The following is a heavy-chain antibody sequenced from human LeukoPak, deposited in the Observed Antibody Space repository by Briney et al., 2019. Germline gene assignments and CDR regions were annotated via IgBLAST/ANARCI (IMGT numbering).Heavy chain of an antibody. CDR3: ARDLVTVTKGFDI. Sequence: SETLSLTCAVSGDSVSSHYWTWIRQTPGTGLEWIGYISHIGRTKYNPSLKSRVTISIDTSKNQFSLKLRSVTAADTAVYYCARDLVTVTKGFDIWGQGTMVSVSS. CDR1: GDSVSSHY. V-gene: IGHV4-59*02. J-gene: IGHJ3*02. CDR2: ISHIGRT. D-gene: IGHD4-17*01.